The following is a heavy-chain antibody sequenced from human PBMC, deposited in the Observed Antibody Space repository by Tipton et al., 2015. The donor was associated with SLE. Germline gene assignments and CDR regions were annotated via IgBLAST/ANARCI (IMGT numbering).Heavy chain of an antibody. CDR2: IYYTGST. V-gene: IGHV4-59*01. CDR3: ARDQVGYSGYTSFYYMDV. Sequence: TLSLTCTVSGGSINNYYWSWIRQPPGKGLEWIGYIYYTGSTHYNPSLKTRVTISVDTSKNLFSLKLSSVTAADTAVYYCARDQVGYSGYTSFYYMDVWGKGTTVTVSS. J-gene: IGHJ6*03. CDR1: GGSINNYY. D-gene: IGHD5-12*01.